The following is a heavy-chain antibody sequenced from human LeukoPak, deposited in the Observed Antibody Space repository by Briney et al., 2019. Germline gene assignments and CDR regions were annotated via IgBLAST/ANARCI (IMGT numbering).Heavy chain of an antibody. V-gene: IGHV3-23*01. CDR2: ISGSGGST. CDR3: AKIGRRYDFWTGYYEEEVDYMDV. J-gene: IGHJ6*03. CDR1: GFTFSSYA. D-gene: IGHD3-3*01. Sequence: GGSLRLSCAASGFTFSSYAMSWVRQAPEKGLEWVSGISGSGGSTYHADSVKGRFTISRDNSKNTLYLQMNSLRAEDTAVYYCAKIGRRYDFWTGYYEEEVDYMDVWGKGTTVTVSS.